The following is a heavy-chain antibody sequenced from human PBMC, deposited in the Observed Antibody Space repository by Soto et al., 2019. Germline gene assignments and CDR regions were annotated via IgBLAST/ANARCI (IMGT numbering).Heavy chain of an antibody. Sequence: QVQLVQSGAEVKKPGASVKVSCKASGYTFTGYYMHWVRQAPGQGLEWMGWINPNSGGTNYAQKFQGWVTMTRDTSISTADVELSRLRSDDTAVYYCARAAPLSSGWYEYFQHWGQGTLVTVSS. CDR2: INPNSGGT. D-gene: IGHD6-19*01. CDR3: ARAAPLSSGWYEYFQH. J-gene: IGHJ1*01. V-gene: IGHV1-2*04. CDR1: GYTFTGYY.